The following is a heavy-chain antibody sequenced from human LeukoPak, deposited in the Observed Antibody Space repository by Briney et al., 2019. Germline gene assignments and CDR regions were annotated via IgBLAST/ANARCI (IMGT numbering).Heavy chain of an antibody. Sequence: SETLSLTCTVSGGSISSYYWTWIRQPPGKGLEWIGNIYITGSTNYNPYLKRRVTISVDTSKNQFSLRLSSVTAADTAVYYCARVRIGETSYDASDVWGLGTMVTVSS. CDR3: ARVRIGETSYDASDV. J-gene: IGHJ3*01. CDR1: GGSISSYY. CDR2: IYITGST. D-gene: IGHD1-26*01. V-gene: IGHV4-59*13.